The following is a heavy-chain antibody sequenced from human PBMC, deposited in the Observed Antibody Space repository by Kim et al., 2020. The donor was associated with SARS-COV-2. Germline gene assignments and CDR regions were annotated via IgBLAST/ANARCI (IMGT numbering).Heavy chain of an antibody. D-gene: IGHD1-26*01. V-gene: IGHV1-24*01. CDR3: ATSRLGALFYFDY. CDR2: FDPEDGET. J-gene: IGHJ4*02. Sequence: PDKGLEWMAGFDPEDGETIYAQRFRGRVTMHEDTSTDPAYMELSRLRSEDTAVYYCATSRLGALFYFDYWGQGTLVTVSS.